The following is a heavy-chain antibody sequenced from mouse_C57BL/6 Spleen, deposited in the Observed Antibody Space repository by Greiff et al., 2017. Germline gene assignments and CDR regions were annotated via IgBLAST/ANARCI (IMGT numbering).Heavy chain of an antibody. V-gene: IGHV1-7*01. CDR1: GYTFTSYW. D-gene: IGHD1-1*01. CDR3: ARTTVVAPYAMDY. J-gene: IGHJ4*01. CDR2: INPSSGYT. Sequence: QVQLQQSGAELAKPGASVKLSCKASGYTFTSYWMPWVKQRPGQGLEWIGYINPSSGYTKYNQKFKDKATLTAAKSSSTAYMQLSSLTYEDSAVYYCARTTVVAPYAMDYWGQGTSVTVS.